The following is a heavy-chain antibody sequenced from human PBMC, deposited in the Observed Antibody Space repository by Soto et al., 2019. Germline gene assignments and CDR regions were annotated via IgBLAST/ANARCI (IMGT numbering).Heavy chain of an antibody. D-gene: IGHD3-16*01. V-gene: IGHV1-69*12. J-gene: IGHJ6*02. CDR2: SIPICGTA. CDR1: GGTFSSYA. Sequence: QVQLVQSGAEVKKPGSSVKVSCKASGGTFSSYAISWVRQAPGQGLEWMGGSIPICGTANYAQKFQGRVTITADDSTSTASMELSSLRSEDTAVYYCARNGGPLGSYYYGMDVWGQGTTVTVSS. CDR3: ARNGGPLGSYYYGMDV.